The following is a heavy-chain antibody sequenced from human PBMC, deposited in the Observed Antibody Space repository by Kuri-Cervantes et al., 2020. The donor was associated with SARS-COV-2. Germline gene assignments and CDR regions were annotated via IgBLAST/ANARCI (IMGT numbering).Heavy chain of an antibody. V-gene: IGHV1-69*05. D-gene: IGHD5-12*01. Sequence: SVKVSCKASGCTFTGYYMHWVRQAPGQGLEWMGGIIPIFGTANYAQKFQGRVAITTDESTSTAYMELSSLRSEDTAVYYCARGVVDIDNSAFDIWGQGTMVTVSS. CDR1: GCTFTGYY. J-gene: IGHJ3*02. CDR3: ARGVVDIDNSAFDI. CDR2: IIPIFGTA.